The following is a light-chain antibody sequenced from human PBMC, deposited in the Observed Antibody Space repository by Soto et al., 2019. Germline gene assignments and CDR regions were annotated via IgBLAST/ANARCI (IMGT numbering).Light chain of an antibody. CDR3: QQYNTYSPERT. V-gene: IGKV1-5*01. CDR2: DAS. CDR1: QSIGRW. J-gene: IGKJ1*01. Sequence: DIQMTQSPSTLSAFVGDRVTITCRASQSIGRWLAWYQQKPGKAPKLLIYDASSLESGVPSRFSGSGSGTEFTLTISSLQPDDFATYYCQQYNTYSPERTFGQGTKVE.